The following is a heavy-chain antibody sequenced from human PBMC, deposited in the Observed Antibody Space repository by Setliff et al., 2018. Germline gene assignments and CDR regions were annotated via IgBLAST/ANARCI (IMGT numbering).Heavy chain of an antibody. CDR2: IDPKSGRT. V-gene: IGHV1-2*02. CDR3: ARDDRAGWVVTIGS. Sequence: ASVKVSCKTSGYPFVGYFIYWMRQAPGQGLEWVGWIDPKSGRTKYAVKFQGRVTMTRDTSSSTIYMEVNSLTSDDTAVYYCARDDRAGWVVTIGSWGQGALVTVSS. J-gene: IGHJ5*02. CDR1: GYPFVGYF. D-gene: IGHD2-21*02.